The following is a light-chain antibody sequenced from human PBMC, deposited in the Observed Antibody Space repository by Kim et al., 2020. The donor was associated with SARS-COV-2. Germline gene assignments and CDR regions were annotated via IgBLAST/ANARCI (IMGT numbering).Light chain of an antibody. Sequence: VSTGERATLSCRASQSVSSNLAWYQQKPGQAPRLLIYGASTRATGIPARFSGSGSGTEFTLTISSLQSEDFAVYYCQQYNNWPPCTFGQGTKLEI. J-gene: IGKJ2*02. CDR3: QQYNNWPPCT. V-gene: IGKV3-15*01. CDR2: GAS. CDR1: QSVSSN.